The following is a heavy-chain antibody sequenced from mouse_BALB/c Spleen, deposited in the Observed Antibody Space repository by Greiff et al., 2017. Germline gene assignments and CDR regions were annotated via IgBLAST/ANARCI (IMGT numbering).Heavy chain of an antibody. CDR3: ARGVRGYFDV. V-gene: IGHV1-69*02. J-gene: IGHJ1*01. Sequence: QVQLQQPGAELVKPGAPVKLSCKASGYTFTSYWMNWVKQRPGRGLEWIGRIDPSDSETHYNQKFKDKATLTVDKSSSTAYIQLSSLTSEDSAVYYWARGVRGYFDVWGAGTTVTVSS. CDR2: IDPSDSET. D-gene: IGHD2-14*01. CDR1: GYTFTSYW.